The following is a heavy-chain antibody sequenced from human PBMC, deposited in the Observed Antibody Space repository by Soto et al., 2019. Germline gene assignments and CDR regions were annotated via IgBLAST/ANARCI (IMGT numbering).Heavy chain of an antibody. Sequence: GGSLRLSCAASGFTFSSYWMHWVRQAPGKGLVWVSRISSDGSSTSYADSVKGRFTISRDNAKNTLYLQMNSLRAEDTAVYYCARASAQSYTIDYWGQGTLVTVSS. V-gene: IGHV3-74*01. CDR1: GFTFSSYW. CDR3: ARASAQSYTIDY. CDR2: ISSDGSST. J-gene: IGHJ4*02. D-gene: IGHD2-2*02.